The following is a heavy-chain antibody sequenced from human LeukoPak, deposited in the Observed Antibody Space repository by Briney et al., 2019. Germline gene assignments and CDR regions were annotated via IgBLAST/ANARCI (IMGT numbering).Heavy chain of an antibody. D-gene: IGHD4-23*01. CDR3: ARVGVDYSGNILKYFFDY. V-gene: IGHV4-59*01. Sequence: SETLSLTCTVSGGSISSYQWSWIRQPPGKGLEWIGNIYYSGSANYNPSLQSRVIISVDTSKNQFSLNLSPVLAADTAVYYCARVGVDYSGNILKYFFDYWGQGTLVTVSS. CDR2: IYYSGSA. CDR1: GGSISSYQ. J-gene: IGHJ4*02.